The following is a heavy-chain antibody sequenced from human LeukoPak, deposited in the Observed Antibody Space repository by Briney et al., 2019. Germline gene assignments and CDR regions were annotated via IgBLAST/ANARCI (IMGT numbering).Heavy chain of an antibody. CDR1: GFTFSSYS. D-gene: IGHD6-13*01. CDR3: ARDRRAKDSSSWSYS. CDR2: ISSSSSTI. Sequence: GGSLRLSCAASGFTFSSYSMNWVRQAPGKGLVWVSYISSSSSTIYYADSVKGRFTISRDNAKNSLYLQMNSLRDEDTAVYYCARDRRAKDSSSWSYSWGQGTLVTVSS. J-gene: IGHJ4*02. V-gene: IGHV3-48*02.